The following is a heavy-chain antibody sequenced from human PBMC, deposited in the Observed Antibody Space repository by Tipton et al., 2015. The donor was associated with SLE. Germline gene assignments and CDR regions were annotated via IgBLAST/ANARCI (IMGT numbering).Heavy chain of an antibody. CDR3: AINRSNPVRYYYGMDD. J-gene: IGHJ6*02. CDR1: GYTFTSYG. CDR2: ISAYNGNT. Sequence: QSGPEVKKPGASVKVSCKASGYTFTSYGISWVRQAPGQGLEWMGWISAYNGNTNYAQKLQGRVTMTTDTSTSTANMELRSLRSDDTSLYNDAINRSNPVRYYYGMDDWGQGTSVTVSS. V-gene: IGHV1-18*01. D-gene: IGHD4-11*01.